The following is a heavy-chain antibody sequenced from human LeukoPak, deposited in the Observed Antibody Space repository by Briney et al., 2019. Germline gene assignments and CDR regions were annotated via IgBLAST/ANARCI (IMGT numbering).Heavy chain of an antibody. V-gene: IGHV3-23*01. CDR1: GLTFISFA. J-gene: IGHJ4*02. Sequence: PGGSLKLSGTPSGLTFISFAWSWAGGAPGRGLEWVSFISGSGGATYYADSVKGRFTISRDNSENTLYLQINSLRAEDTAVFYCAKNYGSGTYYNYFDSWGQGTLVTVSS. D-gene: IGHD3-10*01. CDR3: AKNYGSGTYYNYFDS. CDR2: ISGSGGAT.